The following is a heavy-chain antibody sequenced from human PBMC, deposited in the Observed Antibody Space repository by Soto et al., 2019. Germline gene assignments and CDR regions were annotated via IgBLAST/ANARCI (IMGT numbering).Heavy chain of an antibody. D-gene: IGHD6-13*01. J-gene: IGHJ6*02. Sequence: GESLKISCKGSGYSFTSYWIGWVRQMPGKGLKWMGIIYPGDSDTRYSPSFQGQVTISADKSISTAYLQWSSLKASDTAMYYCARHRIAAAGTPGFLLDVWGQGTTVTVSS. V-gene: IGHV5-51*01. CDR2: IYPGDSDT. CDR3: ARHRIAAAGTPGFLLDV. CDR1: GYSFTSYW.